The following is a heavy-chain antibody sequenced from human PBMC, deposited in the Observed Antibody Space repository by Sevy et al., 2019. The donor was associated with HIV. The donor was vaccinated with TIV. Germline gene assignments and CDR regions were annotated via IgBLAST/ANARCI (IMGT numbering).Heavy chain of an antibody. V-gene: IGHV3-15*04. CDR3: TTMMRLFGDPNFWYFDL. Sequence: GGSLRLSCAASGFTFSNVWTSWVRQASGKGLEWVGRIESKSEGGPTDYAAPVKGRFSISRDESSDTVYLQMNSLKTEDTAVYYCTTMMRLFGDPNFWYFDLWGRGTLVTVSS. CDR2: IESKSEGGPT. J-gene: IGHJ2*01. D-gene: IGHD2-21*01. CDR1: GFTFSNVW.